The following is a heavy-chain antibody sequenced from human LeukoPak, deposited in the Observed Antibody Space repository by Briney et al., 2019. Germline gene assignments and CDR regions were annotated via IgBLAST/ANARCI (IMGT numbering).Heavy chain of an antibody. CDR1: GGSISSSSYY. Sequence: SDTLSLTCTVSGGSISSSSYYWGWIRQPPGKGLEWIGSIYYSGSTYYNPSLKSRVTISVDTSKNQFSLKLSSVTAADTALYYCARHDYYYYYMDVWGKGTTVTISS. CDR2: IYYSGST. J-gene: IGHJ6*03. V-gene: IGHV4-39*01. CDR3: ARHDYYYYYMDV.